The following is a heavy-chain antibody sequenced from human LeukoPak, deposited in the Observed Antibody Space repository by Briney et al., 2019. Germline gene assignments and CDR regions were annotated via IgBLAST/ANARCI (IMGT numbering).Heavy chain of an antibody. Sequence: AGGSLRLSCAASGFTLSTYSMNWVRQAPGKGLEWVSYITSSSSTLYYADSVKGRFTISRDNAKNSLYLQMNSLRVEDTAVCYCARDAPTNGVWYSGFDYWGQGTLVTVSS. CDR2: ITSSSSTL. CDR1: GFTLSTYS. CDR3: ARDAPTNGVWYSGFDY. D-gene: IGHD2-8*01. J-gene: IGHJ4*02. V-gene: IGHV3-48*01.